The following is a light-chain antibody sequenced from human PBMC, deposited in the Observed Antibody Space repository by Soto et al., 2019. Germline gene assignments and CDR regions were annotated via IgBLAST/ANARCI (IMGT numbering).Light chain of an antibody. CDR2: NTN. CDR3: QSYDSSLSGSYV. CDR1: SDSVSASHF. Sequence: QTVVTQEPSFSVSPGGTVTLTCGLSSDSVSASHFPSWYQQTPGQAPRTLIYNTNTRSSGVPDRFSGSILGNRAALTITGAQADDESEYYCQSYDSSLSGSYVFGTGTKVTVL. J-gene: IGLJ1*01. V-gene: IGLV8-61*01.